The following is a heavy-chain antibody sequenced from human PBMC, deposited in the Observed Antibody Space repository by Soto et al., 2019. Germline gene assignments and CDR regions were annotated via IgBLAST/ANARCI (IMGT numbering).Heavy chain of an antibody. J-gene: IGHJ2*01. D-gene: IGHD1-26*01. V-gene: IGHV3-23*01. Sequence: EVQLLESGGGWVQPGGSLRLSCAASGFTFSSFAMNWVRQAPGTGLEWVSGITGGGDSTFYAASVKGRFTISRVQSKNTVYLQMNSLRAEDTAVYYCVKKIAGTTTSGAYWYFDLWGRGTLVTVSS. CDR1: GFTFSSFA. CDR2: ITGGGDST. CDR3: VKKIAGTTTSGAYWYFDL.